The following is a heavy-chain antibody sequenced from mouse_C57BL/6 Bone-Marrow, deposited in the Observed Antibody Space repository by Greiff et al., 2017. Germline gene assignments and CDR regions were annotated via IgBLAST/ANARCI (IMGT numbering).Heavy chain of an antibody. Sequence: QVQLQQPGAELVKPGASVKLSCKASGYTFTSYWMQWVKQRPGQGLEWIGMIHPNSGSTNYNEKFKSKATLTVDKSSSTAYMQLSSLTSEDSAVXYCARKKYGNSYYFDYWGQGTTLTVSS. CDR1: GYTFTSYW. J-gene: IGHJ2*01. V-gene: IGHV1-64*01. CDR3: ARKKYGNSYYFDY. D-gene: IGHD2-1*01. CDR2: IHPNSGST.